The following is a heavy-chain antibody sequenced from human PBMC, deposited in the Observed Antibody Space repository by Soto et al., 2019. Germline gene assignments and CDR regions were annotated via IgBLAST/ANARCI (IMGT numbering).Heavy chain of an antibody. J-gene: IGHJ1*01. D-gene: IGHD3-22*01. Sequence: GGSLRLSCAASGFTFSDYYMSWIRQAPGKGLEWVSYISSSGSTIYYADSVKGRFTISRDNAKNSLYLQMNSLRAEDTAVYYCARDSYSGFNYYDSSGYRAEYFQHWGQGTRVTVSS. CDR1: GFTFSDYY. CDR2: ISSSGSTI. CDR3: ARDSYSGFNYYDSSGYRAEYFQH. V-gene: IGHV3-11*01.